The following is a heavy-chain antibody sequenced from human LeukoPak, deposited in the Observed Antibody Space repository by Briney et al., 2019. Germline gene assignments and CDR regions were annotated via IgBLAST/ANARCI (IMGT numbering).Heavy chain of an antibody. V-gene: IGHV4-34*01. CDR1: GGSISSYY. CDR3: ASSGGIVVVPAAKSFDY. D-gene: IGHD2-2*01. CDR2: INHSGST. J-gene: IGHJ4*02. Sequence: PSETLSLTCTVSGGSISSYYWSWIRQPPGKGLEWIGEINHSGSTNYNPSLKSRVTISVDTSRNQFSLKLSSVTAADTAVYYCASSGGIVVVPAAKSFDYWGQGTLVTVSS.